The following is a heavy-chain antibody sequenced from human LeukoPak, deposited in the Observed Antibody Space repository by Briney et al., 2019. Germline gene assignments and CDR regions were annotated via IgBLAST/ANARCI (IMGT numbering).Heavy chain of an antibody. CDR1: GGSFSGYY. J-gene: IGHJ6*03. CDR2: INHSGST. D-gene: IGHD6-13*01. Sequence: SETLSLTCAVYGGSFSGYYWSWIRQPPGKGLEWIGEINHSGSTNYNPSLKSRVIISLDTSKSQFSLRLSSVTAADTAVYFCARESESRSSWYGIYYYYYMDVWGKGTTVTVSS. V-gene: IGHV4-34*01. CDR3: ARESESRSSWYGIYYYYYMDV.